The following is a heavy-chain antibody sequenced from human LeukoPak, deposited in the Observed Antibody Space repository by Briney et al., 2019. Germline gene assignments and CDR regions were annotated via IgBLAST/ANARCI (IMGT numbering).Heavy chain of an antibody. V-gene: IGHV4-59*01. Sequence: SETLSHTCSVSGYDSISTYYWNWLRQPPGKGLEWIGQIFYKGNTNYNPSLESRVTMSVDTSKNEFSLKLKSVTAADTAVYYCARDLGGYVFDFWGQGTLVTVSS. D-gene: IGHD5-12*01. CDR2: IFYKGNT. CDR1: GYDSISTYY. CDR3: ARDLGGYVFDF. J-gene: IGHJ4*02.